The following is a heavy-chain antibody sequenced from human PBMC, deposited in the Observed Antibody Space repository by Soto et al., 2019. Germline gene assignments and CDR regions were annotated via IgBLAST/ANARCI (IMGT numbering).Heavy chain of an antibody. CDR3: AKAINDYYAPLDY. D-gene: IGHD3-3*01. J-gene: IGHJ4*02. Sequence: PGGSLRLSCAASGFTFSDYAMHWVRQAPGKGLEWVAVVSHDGRNTHYADSVKGRFTISRDSSKNTVSLEMTSLRAEDTAVYYCAKAINDYYAPLDYWGQGMRVTVSS. CDR1: GFTFSDYA. V-gene: IGHV3-30*18. CDR2: VSHDGRNT.